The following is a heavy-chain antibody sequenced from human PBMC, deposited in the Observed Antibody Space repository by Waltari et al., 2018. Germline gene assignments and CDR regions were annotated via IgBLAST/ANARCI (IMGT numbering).Heavy chain of an antibody. V-gene: IGHV3-53*01. Sequence: AQLAEWGGGLLAPGGALRVSWAASGAIVSSTYMSWDRQAAGKGLEWVSVIYSGGSTYYSDSVKGRFTISRDNSKNTLYLQMNSLRAEDTAVYSCARDWGYSSGWFDPWGQGTLVTVSS. CDR2: IYSGGST. D-gene: IGHD6-19*01. CDR1: GAIVSSTY. CDR3: ARDWGYSSGWFDP. J-gene: IGHJ5*02.